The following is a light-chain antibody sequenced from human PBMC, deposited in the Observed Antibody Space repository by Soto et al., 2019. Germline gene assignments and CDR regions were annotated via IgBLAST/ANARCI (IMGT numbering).Light chain of an antibody. J-gene: IGLJ1*01. CDR3: CSYGGINAFYV. V-gene: IGLV2-23*01. CDR1: SSDVGYYNL. CDR2: EAT. Sequence: QSVLTQPASVSGSPGQSITVSCNGTSSDVGYYNLVSWYQQYPGKAPKVIIYEATKRHSGVSNRFSASKSGNTASLTLSGLKADDEAEYYCCSYGGINAFYVFGTGTKLTVL.